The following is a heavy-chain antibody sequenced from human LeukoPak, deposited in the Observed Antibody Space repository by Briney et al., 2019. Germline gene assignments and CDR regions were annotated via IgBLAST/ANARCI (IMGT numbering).Heavy chain of an antibody. CDR2: INPNSGGT. CDR1: GYTFTGYY. CDR3: ARDSADFPIVVVPAFDY. Sequence: ASVKVSCKASGYTFTGYYMHWVRQAPGQGLEWMGWINPNSGGTNYAQKFQGRVTMTRDTSISTAYMELSRLRSDDTAVYYCARDSADFPIVVVPAFDYWGQGTLVTVSS. V-gene: IGHV1-2*02. J-gene: IGHJ4*02. D-gene: IGHD2-2*01.